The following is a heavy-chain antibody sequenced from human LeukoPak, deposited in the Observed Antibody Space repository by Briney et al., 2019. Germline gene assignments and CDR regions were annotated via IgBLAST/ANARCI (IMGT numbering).Heavy chain of an antibody. CDR2: INQDESEK. D-gene: IGHD3-3*01. J-gene: IGHJ4*02. CDR1: GMTFKNYW. V-gene: IGHV3-7*03. Sequence: PGGSLRLSCAVSGMTFKNYWMSWFRQTPGKGLEWVATINQDESEKYYLDSVKGRFTISRDTAKNSLYLQMYSLTAEDTAVYYCVRRGVTIFGVVTDTQDYWGQGTLVTVSS. CDR3: VRRGVTIFGVVTDTQDY.